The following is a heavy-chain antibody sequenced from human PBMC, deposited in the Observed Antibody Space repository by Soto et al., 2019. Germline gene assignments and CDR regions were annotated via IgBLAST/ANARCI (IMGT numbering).Heavy chain of an antibody. Sequence: ASVKVSCKASGYTFSNYGMSWVRQAPGQGLEWMGRISPYSGKTSYAQNFQGRVTITTDKSTSTAYMELRSLRSEDTAVYYCASGLGYCSGGSCSRDDWFDPWGQGTLVTVSS. J-gene: IGHJ5*02. D-gene: IGHD2-15*01. V-gene: IGHV1-18*01. CDR1: GYTFSNYG. CDR2: ISPYSGKT. CDR3: ASGLGYCSGGSCSRDDWFDP.